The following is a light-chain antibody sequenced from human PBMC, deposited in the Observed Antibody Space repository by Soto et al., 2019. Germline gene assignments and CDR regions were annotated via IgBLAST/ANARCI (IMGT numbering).Light chain of an antibody. CDR2: DAS. CDR1: QSINSW. Sequence: DIQMTQSPSTLSASVGDRVTITCRASQSINSWLAWYQQKPGKAPKLLIYDASSLESGVPSRFSGSRSGTEFTLTISSLQPDDFATYYCQHYNSYSEAFGQGTKVDIK. V-gene: IGKV1-5*01. J-gene: IGKJ1*01. CDR3: QHYNSYSEA.